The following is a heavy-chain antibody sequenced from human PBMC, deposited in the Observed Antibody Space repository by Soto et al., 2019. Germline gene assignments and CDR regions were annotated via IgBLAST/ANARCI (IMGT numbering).Heavy chain of an antibody. D-gene: IGHD3-10*01. V-gene: IGHV1-8*01. Sequence: QVRLVQSGAEVKRPGASVKVSCKASGYTFTSYDFNWVRQAPGQGLEWMGWVNPNSGNTDYAQKFQGRVTMTRNTSIRTAYMELSSLRSEDTAVYYCARASYLAPAFDIWGQGTMVTVSS. J-gene: IGHJ3*02. CDR2: VNPNSGNT. CDR1: GYTFTSYD. CDR3: ARASYLAPAFDI.